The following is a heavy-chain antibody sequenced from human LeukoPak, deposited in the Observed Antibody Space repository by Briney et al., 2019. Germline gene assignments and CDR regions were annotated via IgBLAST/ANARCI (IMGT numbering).Heavy chain of an antibody. CDR1: GFTFSSYG. CDR3: ARDGSSGWYFAFDI. V-gene: IGHV3-33*01. D-gene: IGHD6-19*01. Sequence: GGSLRLSCAASGFTFSSYGIHWVRQAPGKGLEWVAVIWYDGSNKYYADSVKGRFTISRDNSKNTLYLQMNSLRAEDTAVYYCARDGSSGWYFAFDIWGQGTMVTVSS. CDR2: IWYDGSNK. J-gene: IGHJ3*02.